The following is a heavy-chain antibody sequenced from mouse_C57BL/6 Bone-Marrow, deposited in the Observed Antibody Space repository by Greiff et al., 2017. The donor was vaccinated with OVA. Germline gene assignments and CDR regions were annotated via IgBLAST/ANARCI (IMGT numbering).Heavy chain of an antibody. Sequence: EVQLVESGGDLVKPGGSLKLSCAASGFTFSSYGMSWVRQTPDKRLEWVATISSGGSYTYYPDSVKGRFTISRDNAKNTLYLQMSSLKSEDTAMYYCARRDGYYPFAYWGQGTLVTVSA. J-gene: IGHJ3*01. CDR2: ISSGGSYT. CDR1: GFTFSSYG. D-gene: IGHD2-3*01. CDR3: ARRDGYYPFAY. V-gene: IGHV5-6*01.